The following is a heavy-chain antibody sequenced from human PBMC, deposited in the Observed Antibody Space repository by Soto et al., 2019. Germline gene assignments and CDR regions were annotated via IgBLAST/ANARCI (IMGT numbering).Heavy chain of an antibody. D-gene: IGHD2-15*01. CDR3: ARHLVVAATEPIFDY. V-gene: IGHV4-59*08. CDR2: IYYSGST. CDR1: GGSISRCY. Sequence: SETLSLTCTVSGGSISRCYWSWFRQPPGKGLEWIGYIYYSGSTNYNPSLKSRVTISVDTSKNQFSLKLSSVTAADTAVYYCARHLVVAATEPIFDYWGQGTLVTVSS. J-gene: IGHJ4*02.